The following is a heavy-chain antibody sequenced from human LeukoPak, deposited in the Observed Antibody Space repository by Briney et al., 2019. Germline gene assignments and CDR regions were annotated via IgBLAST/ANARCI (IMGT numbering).Heavy chain of an antibody. CDR2: INPNSGGT. V-gene: IGHV1-2*02. D-gene: IGHD6-13*01. CDR1: GYTFTGYY. J-gene: IGHJ6*03. CDR3: ARDLQPLGYYYYMGV. Sequence: ASVKVSCKASGYTFTGYYMHWVRQAPGQGLEWMGWINPNSGGTNYAQKFQGRVTMTRDTSISTAYMELSRLRSDDTAVYYCARDLQPLGYYYYMGVWGKGTTVTVSS.